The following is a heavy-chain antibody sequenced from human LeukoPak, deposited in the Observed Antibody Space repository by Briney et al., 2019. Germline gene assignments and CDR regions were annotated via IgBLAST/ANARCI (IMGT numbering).Heavy chain of an antibody. D-gene: IGHD4-23*01. CDR1: GFTFSSYS. CDR2: ISSSSSTI. J-gene: IGHJ4*02. CDR3: AKDEWEYGGNPGYFDY. Sequence: GGSLRLSCAASGFTFSSYSMNWVRQAPGKELEWVSYISSSSSTIYYADSVKGRFTISRDNAKNSLYLQMNSLRAEDTAVYYCAKDEWEYGGNPGYFDYWGQGTLVTVSS. V-gene: IGHV3-48*01.